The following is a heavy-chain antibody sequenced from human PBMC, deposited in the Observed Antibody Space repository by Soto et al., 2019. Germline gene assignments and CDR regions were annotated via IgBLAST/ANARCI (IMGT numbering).Heavy chain of an antibody. J-gene: IGHJ6*02. CDR1: GGSFSGYY. Sequence: QVQLQQWGAGLLKPSETLSLTCAVYGGSFSGYYWSWIRQPPGKGLEWIGEINHSGSTNYNPSLKGRVTISVDTSKNQFSLKLSSVTAADTAVYYCARGKRDYYYGMDVWGQGTTVTVSS. CDR3: ARGKRDYYYGMDV. CDR2: INHSGST. V-gene: IGHV4-34*01.